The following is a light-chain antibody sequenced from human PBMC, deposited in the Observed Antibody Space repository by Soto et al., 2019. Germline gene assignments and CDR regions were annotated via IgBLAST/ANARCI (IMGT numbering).Light chain of an antibody. CDR2: TIT. V-gene: IGLV2-11*01. Sequence: QSAPTQPRSVSGSPGQSVTISCTGTSSDVGAYDYVSWYQQHPGKAPKLMIYTITKRPSGVPDRFSGSKSGNTASLTISGLQAEDEADYYCCSYAGSFTWVFGGGTKLTVL. CDR3: CSYAGSFTWV. J-gene: IGLJ3*02. CDR1: SSDVGAYDY.